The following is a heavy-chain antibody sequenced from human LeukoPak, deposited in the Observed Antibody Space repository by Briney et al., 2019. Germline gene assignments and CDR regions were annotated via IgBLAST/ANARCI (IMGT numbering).Heavy chain of an antibody. CDR1: GFTFSNHW. Sequence: PGGSLRLFCTTSGFTFSNHWMHWVRQAPGKGLVCVSRINNDGSSTNYADSVKGRFTISRDNAKNTLYLQMNSLRAEDTAVYYCASDGSYYYDSSGYYTDYWGQGTLATVSS. V-gene: IGHV3-74*01. CDR3: ASDGSYYYDSSGYYTDY. D-gene: IGHD3-22*01. J-gene: IGHJ4*02. CDR2: INNDGSST.